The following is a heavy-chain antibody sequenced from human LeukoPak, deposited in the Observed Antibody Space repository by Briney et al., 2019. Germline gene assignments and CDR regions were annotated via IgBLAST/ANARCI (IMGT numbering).Heavy chain of an antibody. CDR2: ISSSSSYI. Sequence: RRSLRLSCAPSGFTLSSYWMSWVRQAPGKGREWVSSISSSSSYIYYADSVKGRLTISRDNAKNSLYLQMNSLRAEDTAVYYCARDADIVVVVAAPDWFDPWGQGTLVTVSS. CDR3: ARDADIVVVVAAPDWFDP. CDR1: GFTLSSYW. D-gene: IGHD2-15*01. V-gene: IGHV3-21*01. J-gene: IGHJ5*02.